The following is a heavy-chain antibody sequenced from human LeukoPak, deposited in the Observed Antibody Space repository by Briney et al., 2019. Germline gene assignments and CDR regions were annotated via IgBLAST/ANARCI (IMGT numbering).Heavy chain of an antibody. V-gene: IGHV3-23*01. J-gene: IGHJ4*02. D-gene: IGHD4-17*01. CDR3: ARVGYTVTVDY. CDR1: DFTFSNFA. CDR2: ISGSGGST. Sequence: GGSLRLSCVASDFTFSNFAMSWVRQAPGKGLEWVSVISGSGGSTYYADSVKGRFTISRDNAKNSLYLQMNSLRAEDTAVYYCARVGYTVTVDYWGQGTLVTVSS.